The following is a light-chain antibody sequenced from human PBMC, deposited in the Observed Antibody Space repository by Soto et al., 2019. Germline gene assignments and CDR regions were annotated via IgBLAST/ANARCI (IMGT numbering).Light chain of an antibody. Sequence: QSVLTQPPSVSGAPGQRVTISCTGSSSNIGAGYDVHWYQHLPGTAPKLLIYGNSNRPSGVPDRFSRSKSGTSASLAITGLQAEDEADYYCQSYDSSLSGHVVFGGGTKLTVL. V-gene: IGLV1-40*01. CDR1: SSNIGAGYD. J-gene: IGLJ2*01. CDR3: QSYDSSLSGHVV. CDR2: GNS.